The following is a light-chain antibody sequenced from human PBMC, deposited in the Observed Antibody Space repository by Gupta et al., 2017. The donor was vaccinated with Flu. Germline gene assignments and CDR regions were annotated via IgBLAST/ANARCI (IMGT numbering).Light chain of an antibody. J-gene: IGLJ2*01. CDR2: SHN. V-gene: IGLV1-44*01. Sequence: SSSNIGSNTVNWYQQLPGTAPKLLIYSHNQRTSGVPDRFSGSKSGTSASLAISGLQSEDEADYYCAAWDGSLNGVVFGGGTKLTV. CDR1: SSNIGSNT. CDR3: AAWDGSLNGVV.